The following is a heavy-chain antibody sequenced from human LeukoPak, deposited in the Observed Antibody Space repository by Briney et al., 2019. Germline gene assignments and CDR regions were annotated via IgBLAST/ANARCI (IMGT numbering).Heavy chain of an antibody. CDR2: INHSGST. Sequence: SETLSLTCAVYGGSCSGYYWSWIRQPPGKGLEWIGEINHSGSTNYNPSLKSRVTISVDTSKNQFSLKLSSVTAADTAVYYCARQRRITISFDPWGQGTLVTVSS. V-gene: IGHV4-34*01. CDR1: GGSCSGYY. CDR3: ARQRRITISFDP. D-gene: IGHD3-3*01. J-gene: IGHJ5*02.